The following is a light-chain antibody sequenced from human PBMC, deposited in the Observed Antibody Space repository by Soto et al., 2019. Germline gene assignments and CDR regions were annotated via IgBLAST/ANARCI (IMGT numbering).Light chain of an antibody. J-gene: IGLJ2*01. V-gene: IGLV2-11*01. CDR1: GSDVGGYHY. Sequence: QSALTQPRSVSGSPGQSVTLSCTGTGSDVGGYHYVSWYQHHPGKAPKIIIYDVNKRPSGVPDRFSGSKSGNTASLTISGLQTEDEADYYCCSYAGSYTLVFGGGTKVTVL. CDR2: DVN. CDR3: CSYAGSYTLV.